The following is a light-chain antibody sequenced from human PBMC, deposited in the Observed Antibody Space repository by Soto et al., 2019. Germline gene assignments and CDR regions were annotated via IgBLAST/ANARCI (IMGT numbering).Light chain of an antibody. J-gene: IGKJ1*01. CDR1: QSISSW. V-gene: IGKV1-5*03. CDR2: KAS. Sequence: DIQMTQSPSTLSASVGDRVTITCRASQSISSWLAWYQQKPGKAPKLLIYKASSLDSGVPSRFSGSGSGTEFTLTISSLQPDDFATYFGQQYNSYPWTFGQGTKVESK. CDR3: QQYNSYPWT.